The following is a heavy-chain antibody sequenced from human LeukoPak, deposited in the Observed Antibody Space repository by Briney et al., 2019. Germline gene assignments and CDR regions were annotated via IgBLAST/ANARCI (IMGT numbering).Heavy chain of an antibody. Sequence: SETLSLTCTVSGGSISSGDYYWSWIRQPPGTGLEWIGYIYYSGSTYYNPPLKSRVTISVDTSKNQFSLKLSSVTAADTAVYYCARAGVVDTEGEDYWGQGTLVTVSS. V-gene: IGHV4-30-4*01. CDR1: GGSISSGDYY. CDR3: ARAGVVDTEGEDY. CDR2: IYYSGST. D-gene: IGHD3-22*01. J-gene: IGHJ4*02.